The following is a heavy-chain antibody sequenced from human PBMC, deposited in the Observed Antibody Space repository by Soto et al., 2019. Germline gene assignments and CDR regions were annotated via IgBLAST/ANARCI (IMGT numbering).Heavy chain of an antibody. CDR3: AKICPTSMITFGGVIVQSESFDY. CDR1: GFTFSSYA. V-gene: IGHV3-23*01. Sequence: LRLSCAASGFTFSSYAMSWVRQAPGKGLEWVSAISGSGGSTYYADSVKGRFTISRDNSKNTLYLQMNSLRAEDTAVYYCAKICPTSMITFGGVIVQSESFDYWGQGTLVTVSS. D-gene: IGHD3-16*02. J-gene: IGHJ4*02. CDR2: ISGSGGST.